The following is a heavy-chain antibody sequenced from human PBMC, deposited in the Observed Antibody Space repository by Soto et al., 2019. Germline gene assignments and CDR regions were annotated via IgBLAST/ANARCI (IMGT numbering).Heavy chain of an antibody. Sequence: SETLSLTCTVSGGSISSTGYYWSWIRQHPGKGLEWIGYIYYTGSTYYNPSLKSRVIISVDTSKSQFSLKLSSVAAADTAVYYCARGIAALNFDYWGQGTLVTVSS. J-gene: IGHJ4*02. V-gene: IGHV4-31*03. D-gene: IGHD6-13*01. CDR3: ARGIAALNFDY. CDR1: GGSISSTGYY. CDR2: IYYTGST.